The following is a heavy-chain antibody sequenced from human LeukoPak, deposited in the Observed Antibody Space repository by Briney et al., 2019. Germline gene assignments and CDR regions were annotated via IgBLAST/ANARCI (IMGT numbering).Heavy chain of an antibody. Sequence: PSETLSLTCTVSGGSITSYYWTWMRQSPGKGLEWIGYVHYSGDTKYSPSLKSRVTMSMDTSKNQFSLRLSSVTAADTAIYYCARDAILWGQGTLVTVSS. J-gene: IGHJ4*02. V-gene: IGHV4-59*12. CDR2: VHYSGDT. D-gene: IGHD3-9*01. CDR1: GGSITSYY. CDR3: ARDAIL.